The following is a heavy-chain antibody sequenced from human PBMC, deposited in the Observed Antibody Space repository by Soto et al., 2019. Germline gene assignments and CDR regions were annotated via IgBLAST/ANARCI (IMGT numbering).Heavy chain of an antibody. CDR2: IYYSGST. J-gene: IGHJ3*02. D-gene: IGHD3-22*01. CDR1: GGSISSYY. V-gene: IGHV4-59*08. Sequence: PSETLSLTCTVSGGSISSYYWSWIRQPPGKGLEWIGYIYYSGSTNYNPSLKSRVTISVDTSKNQFSLKLSSVTAADTAVYYCARFYYDSSGHPGAFDICGQGTMVTVSS. CDR3: ARFYYDSSGHPGAFDI.